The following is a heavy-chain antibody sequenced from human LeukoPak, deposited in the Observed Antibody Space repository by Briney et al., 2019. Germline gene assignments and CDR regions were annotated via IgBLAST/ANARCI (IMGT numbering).Heavy chain of an antibody. Sequence: SETLSLTCTVSGASISSYYWSWIRQPPGKGLEWIAYVYYSGGTSYNPSLKSRVTISVDTSKNQFSLKLSSVTAADSAVYYCARGTYGSGNFPMDYWGQGTLVTVSS. CDR1: GASISSYY. D-gene: IGHD3-10*01. CDR3: ARGTYGSGNFPMDY. J-gene: IGHJ4*02. CDR2: VYYSGGT. V-gene: IGHV4-59*01.